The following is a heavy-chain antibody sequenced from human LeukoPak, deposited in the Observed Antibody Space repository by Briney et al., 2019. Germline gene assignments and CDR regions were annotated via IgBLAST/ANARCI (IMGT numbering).Heavy chain of an antibody. V-gene: IGHV4-34*01. J-gene: IGHJ4*02. Sequence: SETLSLTCTVSGGSISSYYWSWTRQPPGKGLEWIGEINHSGSTNYNPSLKSRVTISVDTSKNQFSLKLSSVTAADTAVYYCARGRRGHYWGQGTLVTVSS. CDR1: GGSISSYY. CDR3: ARGRRGHY. CDR2: INHSGST.